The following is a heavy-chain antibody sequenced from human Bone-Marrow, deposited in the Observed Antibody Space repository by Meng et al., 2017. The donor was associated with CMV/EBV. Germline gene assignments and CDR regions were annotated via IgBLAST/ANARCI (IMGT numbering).Heavy chain of an antibody. Sequence: ASVKVSCKTSGYAFLHSGISWVRPAPGQGLEWIGWIYPNDGTANYVRKFQGRVTLTTDTSTATAYMEMRSLRSDDTAVYYCARDTEFIFDYWGQGVLVTVSS. CDR1: GYAFLHSG. V-gene: IGHV1-18*04. CDR2: IYPNDGTA. CDR3: ARDTEFIFDY. J-gene: IGHJ4*02. D-gene: IGHD3-10*01.